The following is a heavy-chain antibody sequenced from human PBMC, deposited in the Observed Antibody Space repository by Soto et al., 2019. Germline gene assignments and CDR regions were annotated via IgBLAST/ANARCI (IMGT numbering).Heavy chain of an antibody. CDR2: ISENGDNT. V-gene: IGHV3-23*01. D-gene: IGHD3-10*01. CDR3: TSTYGSGTYYIY. Sequence: GGSLRLSCAASGFTFTSYAMTWVRRAPGKGLEWVSVISENGDNTYYADSVKGRFTISRDNSKNTLYLQMNSLRADDTALYSCTSTYGSGTYYIYWGQGTLVTAPQ. CDR1: GFTFTSYA. J-gene: IGHJ4*02.